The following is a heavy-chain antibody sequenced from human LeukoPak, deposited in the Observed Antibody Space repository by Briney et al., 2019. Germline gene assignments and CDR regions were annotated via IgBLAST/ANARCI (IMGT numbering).Heavy chain of an antibody. V-gene: IGHV4-34*01. D-gene: IGHD2-2*01. CDR2: INHSGST. Sequence: SETLSLTCAVYGGSFSGYYWSWIRQSPGKGLEWIGEINHSGSTNYNPSLKSRVTISLDTSKNQFSLKLTSVTAADTAVYYCARVYCTSTSCANFDSWGQGTLVTVSS. CDR1: GGSFSGYY. CDR3: ARVYCTSTSCANFDS. J-gene: IGHJ4*02.